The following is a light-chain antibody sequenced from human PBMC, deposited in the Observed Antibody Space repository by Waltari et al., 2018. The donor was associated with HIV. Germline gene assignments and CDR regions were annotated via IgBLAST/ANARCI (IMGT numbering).Light chain of an antibody. CDR3: AAWDDSLSASYV. CDR1: SFNIGRNF. Sequence: QSVLTQPPSASGTPGQRVTISCSGSSFNIGRNFVSWYQQLPGTAPKVLIFRDNQRPSGVPDRFSGSKSGASASLAISGLRSEEEADYYCAAWDDSLSASYVFGPGTKVTVL. CDR2: RDN. J-gene: IGLJ1*01. V-gene: IGLV1-47*01.